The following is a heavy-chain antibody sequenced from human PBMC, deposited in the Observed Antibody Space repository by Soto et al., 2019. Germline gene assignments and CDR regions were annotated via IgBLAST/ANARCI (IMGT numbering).Heavy chain of an antibody. D-gene: IGHD3-3*01. Sequence: SVKGSWEECGGSLSSCARSWVRQATGQVLEWMGGIIPIFGTANYAQKFQGRVTITADKSTSTAYMELSSLRSEDTAVYYCARVARITIFGVVTPDAFDIWGQGTMVTVSS. CDR2: IIPIFGTA. CDR3: ARVARITIFGVVTPDAFDI. J-gene: IGHJ3*02. CDR1: GGSLSSCA. V-gene: IGHV1-69*06.